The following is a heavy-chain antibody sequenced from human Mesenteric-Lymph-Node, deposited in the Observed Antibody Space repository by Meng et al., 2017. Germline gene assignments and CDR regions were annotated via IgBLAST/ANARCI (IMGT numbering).Heavy chain of an antibody. Sequence: GGSLRLSCAASGFTFSSYAMHWVRQAPGKGLEWVALISHDATSIQEAASVRGRLTHSRDNSKNTLYLQINYLRPEDTAVYYCTREFHSSSYAGTFDVWGQGTMVTVSS. J-gene: IGHJ3*01. CDR1: GFTFSSYA. D-gene: IGHD6-19*01. CDR2: ISHDATSI. CDR3: TREFHSSSYAGTFDV. V-gene: IGHV3-30*04.